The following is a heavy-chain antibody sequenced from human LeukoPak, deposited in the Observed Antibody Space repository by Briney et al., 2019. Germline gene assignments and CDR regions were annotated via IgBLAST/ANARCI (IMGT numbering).Heavy chain of an antibody. CDR3: ARYRTARGRFDY. CDR1: GGSISSYY. J-gene: IGHJ4*02. CDR2: IYYSGST. V-gene: IGHV4-59*01. Sequence: SETLSLTCTVSGGSISSYYWSWIRQPPGKGLEWIGYIYYSGSTNYNPSLKSRVTISVDTSKNQFSLKLSSVTAADTAVYYCARYRTARGRFDYWGQGTLVTVSS. D-gene: IGHD3-10*01.